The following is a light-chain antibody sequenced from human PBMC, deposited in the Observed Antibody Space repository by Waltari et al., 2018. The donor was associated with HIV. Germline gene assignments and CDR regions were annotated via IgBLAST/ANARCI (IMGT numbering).Light chain of an antibody. Sequence: DSQLTQSPSFLSASVGDRVTITCRASQGISSYLAWYQQKPGKAPKLLIYTAPILQSGVPSRCSGSGSGTEFTLTISSLQPEDFATYYCQRLNSYRFTFGPGTKVDIK. CDR2: TAP. J-gene: IGKJ3*01. CDR1: QGISSY. V-gene: IGKV1-9*01. CDR3: QRLNSYRFT.